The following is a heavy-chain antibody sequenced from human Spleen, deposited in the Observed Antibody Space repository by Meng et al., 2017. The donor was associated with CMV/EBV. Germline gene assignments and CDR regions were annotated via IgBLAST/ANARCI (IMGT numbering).Heavy chain of an antibody. CDR3: AKDRNWYFDY. V-gene: IGHV3-30*02. Sequence: LVECGGGVGQPGGYPSNAGAGSGFPFSSYGMHWVRQAPGKGLEWVAFIRYDGSNKYYADSVKGRFTISRDNSKNTLYLQMNSLRAEDTAVYYCAKDRNWYFDYWGQGTLVTVSS. J-gene: IGHJ4*02. CDR2: IRYDGSNK. CDR1: GFPFSSYG.